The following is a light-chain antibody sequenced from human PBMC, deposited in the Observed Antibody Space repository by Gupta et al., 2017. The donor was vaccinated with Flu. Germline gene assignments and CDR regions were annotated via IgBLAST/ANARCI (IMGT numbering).Light chain of an antibody. J-gene: IGKJ3*01. Sequence: DIQLTQSPSFLSASVGDRVTITCRASQKISSYLVWYQQKPGKAPKLLIYAASTLQTGVPSRFSGSGCGTEFTLTISSLEPEDVAAYHCQQLSSCHLAFGHGTKVDIK. CDR1: QKISSY. CDR3: QQLSSCHLA. V-gene: IGKV1-9*01. CDR2: AAS.